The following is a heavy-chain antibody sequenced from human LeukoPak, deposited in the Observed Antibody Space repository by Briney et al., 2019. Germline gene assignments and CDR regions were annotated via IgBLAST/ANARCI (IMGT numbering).Heavy chain of an antibody. D-gene: IGHD5-18*01. V-gene: IGHV4-34*01. CDR3: ARGDTAMVSIDY. Sequence: PSETLSLTCAVYDGSFSDYYWSWIRQPPGKGLEWIGEINHSGSTNYNPSLKSRVTISVDTSKNQLSLKLSSVTAADTAVYYCARGDTAMVSIDYWGQGTLVTVSS. CDR2: INHSGST. J-gene: IGHJ4*02. CDR1: DGSFSDYY.